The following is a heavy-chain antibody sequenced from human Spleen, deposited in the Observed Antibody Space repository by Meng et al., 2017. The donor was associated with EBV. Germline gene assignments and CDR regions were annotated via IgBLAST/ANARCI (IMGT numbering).Heavy chain of an antibody. Sequence: AQPQGAGPGLVKPSETRPPPCRCYGGSVSSGSHYWGWIRQPPGKGLEWIAYMYYSGNTNYNPSLRSRVTISVDTSKNQFSLKLKSVTAADTAVYYCARAQVRGVSAFDYWGQGTLVTVSS. CDR3: ARAQVRGVSAFDY. V-gene: IGHV4-61*01. J-gene: IGHJ4*02. D-gene: IGHD3-10*01. CDR1: GGSVSSGSHY. CDR2: MYYSGNT.